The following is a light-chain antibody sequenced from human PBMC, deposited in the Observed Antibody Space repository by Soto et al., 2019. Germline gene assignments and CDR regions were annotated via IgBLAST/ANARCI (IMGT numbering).Light chain of an antibody. V-gene: IGLV1-47*01. CDR2: RNN. Sequence: QSVLTQPPSASGTPGQRVTISCSGSSSNIRSNYVFWYQHLPGTAPKLLIYRNNQRPSGVPDRFSGSKSGTPASLAISGLPSEDETDYYCAAWDDSLSSVVFGGGTKLTVL. CDR3: AAWDDSLSSVV. J-gene: IGLJ2*01. CDR1: SSNIRSNY.